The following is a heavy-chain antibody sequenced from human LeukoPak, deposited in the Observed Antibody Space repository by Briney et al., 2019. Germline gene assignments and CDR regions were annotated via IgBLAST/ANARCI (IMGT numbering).Heavy chain of an antibody. Sequence: GGSLRLSCAASGFTFSSYSMNWVRQAPGKGLEWVSSISSSSSYIYYADSVKGRFTISRDNAKNSLYLQMHSLRAEDTAVYYCAKGGVLMVYAILGYWGQGTLVTVSS. D-gene: IGHD2-8*01. CDR3: AKGGVLMVYAILGY. V-gene: IGHV3-21*04. CDR2: ISSSSSYI. J-gene: IGHJ4*02. CDR1: GFTFSSYS.